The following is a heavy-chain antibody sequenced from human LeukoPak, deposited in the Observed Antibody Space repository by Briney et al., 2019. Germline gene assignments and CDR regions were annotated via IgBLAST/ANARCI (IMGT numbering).Heavy chain of an antibody. CDR3: AKGPTYSSSSLFDY. D-gene: IGHD6-6*01. CDR2: ISWNGGTI. CDR1: GFTFHDYA. Sequence: GGSLRLSCAASGFTFHDYAMHWVRQAPGKGLEWVSGISWNGGTIDYADSVKGRFTISRDNAKNSLYLQMNSLRPEDMALYYCAKGPTYSSSSLFDYWGQGILVAVA. J-gene: IGHJ4*02. V-gene: IGHV3-9*03.